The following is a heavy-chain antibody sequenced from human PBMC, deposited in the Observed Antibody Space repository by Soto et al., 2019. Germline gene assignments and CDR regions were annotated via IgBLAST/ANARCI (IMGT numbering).Heavy chain of an antibody. J-gene: IGHJ5*02. V-gene: IGHV1-3*01. D-gene: IGHD6-13*01. Sequence: ASVKVSCKASGYTFTSYGMHWVRQAPGQGLEWMGWINAANGDTKYSPKFQGRVTITRDTSASTAYMELSSLRSEDTAVYYCVRRHVSATGIDWFDPWGQGTLLTV. CDR1: GYTFTSYG. CDR2: INAANGDT. CDR3: VRRHVSATGIDWFDP.